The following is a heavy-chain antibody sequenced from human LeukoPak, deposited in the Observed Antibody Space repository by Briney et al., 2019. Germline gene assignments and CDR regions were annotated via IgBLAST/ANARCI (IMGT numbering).Heavy chain of an antibody. J-gene: IGHJ4*02. CDR2: INPSGGST. D-gene: IGHD6-19*01. V-gene: IGHV1-46*01. CDR3: ARDSVWRSGWYYFDY. CDR1: GYTFTSYY. Sequence: ASVKVSCKASGYTFTSYYMHWVRQAPGQGLEWMGIINPSGGSTSYAQKFQGRVTMTRDTSTSTVYTELSSLRSEDTAVYYCARDSVWRSGWYYFDYWGQGTLVTVSS.